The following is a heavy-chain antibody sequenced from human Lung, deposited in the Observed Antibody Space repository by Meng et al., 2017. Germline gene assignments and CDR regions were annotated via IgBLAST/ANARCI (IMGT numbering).Heavy chain of an antibody. V-gene: IGHV4-4*02. J-gene: IGHJ4*02. D-gene: IGHD2-2*01. CDR3: ARGPGEAVVPRTMFDY. CDR2: IYHSGGT. Sequence: QVQLQGSGPGLVKPSGTLSLTCGVSGGSISSSNWWSWVRQPPGKGLEWIGEIYHSGGTKYNPSLKSRVTISVDKSKNQFSLKLSSVTAADTAVYYCARGPGEAVVPRTMFDYWGQGTLVTVSS. CDR1: GGSISSSNW.